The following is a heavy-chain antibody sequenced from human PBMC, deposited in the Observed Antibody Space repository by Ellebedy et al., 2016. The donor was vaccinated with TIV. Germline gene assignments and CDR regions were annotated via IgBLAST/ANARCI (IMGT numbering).Heavy chain of an antibody. CDR3: ARVANSGYEEEYYFYFMGV. V-gene: IGHV1-46*01. Sequence: AASVKVSCKASGYMFTSYYIHWVRQAPGQGLEWMGVINPRSGSISYAQKFQGRVTMTRDTSTSTVYMELSSLRSEDTAVYYCARVANSGYEEEYYFYFMGVWGKGTTVTVSS. D-gene: IGHD5-12*01. CDR1: GYMFTSYY. CDR2: INPRSGSI. J-gene: IGHJ6*03.